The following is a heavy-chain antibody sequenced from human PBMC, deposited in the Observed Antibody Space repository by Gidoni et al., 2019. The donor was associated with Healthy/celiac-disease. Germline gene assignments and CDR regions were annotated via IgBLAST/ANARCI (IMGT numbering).Heavy chain of an antibody. CDR3: ASGLTVTTSWFDP. Sequence: EVQLVESGGGLVQPGRSLRLSCAASGFTFDDYAMHWVRQAPGKGLEWVSGISWNSGSIGYADSVKGRFTISRDNAKNSLYLQMNSLRAEDTALYYCASGLTVTTSWFDPWGQGTLVTVSS. V-gene: IGHV3-9*01. CDR1: GFTFDDYA. J-gene: IGHJ5*02. D-gene: IGHD4-4*01. CDR2: ISWNSGSI.